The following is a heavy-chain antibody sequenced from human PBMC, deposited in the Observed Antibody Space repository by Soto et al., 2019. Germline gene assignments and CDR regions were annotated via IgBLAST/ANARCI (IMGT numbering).Heavy chain of an antibody. Sequence: QVQLVQSGAEVKEPGDSVRVSCEASGYTFTAYYIHWVRRAPGQGLEWMGWINPKFGDTTYAQDCQGRVSMTRDMSISTVYMEVSRLTSDDTAIYYCARNMDYYYGRGSGNGHGVWGQGTTVTVFS. CDR2: INPKFGDT. CDR1: GYTFTAYY. V-gene: IGHV1-2*02. J-gene: IGHJ6*02. CDR3: ARNMDYYYGRGSGNGHGV. D-gene: IGHD3-10*02.